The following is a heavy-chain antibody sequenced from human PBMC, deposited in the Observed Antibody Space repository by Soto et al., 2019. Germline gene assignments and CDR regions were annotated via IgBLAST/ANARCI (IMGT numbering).Heavy chain of an antibody. CDR3: AKARSSSRHKGYYFDN. D-gene: IGHD2-2*01. J-gene: IGHJ4*02. CDR1: GFTFISYG. Sequence: QVQLVESGGGVVQPGRSLRLSCAASGFTFISYGMHWVRQAPGKGLEWLAVMSYDGRDKYYADSVRGRFTISRDNSKNTVYLQLNSLRVEDTAVYYSAKARSSSRHKGYYFDNWGQGTLVTVSS. CDR2: MSYDGRDK. V-gene: IGHV3-30*18.